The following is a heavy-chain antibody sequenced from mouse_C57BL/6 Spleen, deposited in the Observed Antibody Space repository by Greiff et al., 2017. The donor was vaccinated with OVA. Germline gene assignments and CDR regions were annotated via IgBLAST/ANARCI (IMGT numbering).Heavy chain of an antibody. Sequence: EVQLVESGGGLVKPGGSLKLSCAASGFTFSSYAMSWVRQTPEQRLEWVATISDGGSYTYYPDNVKGRFTISRDNAKNNLYLQMSHLKSEDTAMYYCARYYGSPYYAMDYWGQGTSVTVSS. CDR3: ARYYGSPYYAMDY. V-gene: IGHV5-4*01. CDR1: GFTFSSYA. J-gene: IGHJ4*01. CDR2: ISDGGSYT. D-gene: IGHD1-1*01.